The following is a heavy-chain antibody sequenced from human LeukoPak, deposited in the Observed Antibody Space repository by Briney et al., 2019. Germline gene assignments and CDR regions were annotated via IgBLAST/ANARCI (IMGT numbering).Heavy chain of an antibody. V-gene: IGHV3-7*01. CDR1: GFDFS. CDR2: MDEYGSDI. D-gene: IGHD3-10*01. Sequence: GGSLRLSCVVSGFDFSMSWVRQAPGKGLEWVAIMDEYGSDIFYVESVKGRFIISRANARNSLYLQLNSLRAEDTAVYYCARLSEMFRGPQVIYYFDYWGQGTLVTVSS. CDR3: ARLSEMFRGPQVIYYFDY. J-gene: IGHJ4*02.